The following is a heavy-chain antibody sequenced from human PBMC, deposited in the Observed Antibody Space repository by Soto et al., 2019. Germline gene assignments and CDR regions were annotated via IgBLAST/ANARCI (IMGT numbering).Heavy chain of an antibody. D-gene: IGHD6-13*01. J-gene: IGHJ5*02. Sequence: QLQLQESGPGLVKPSETLSLTCTVSGGSISSSSYYWGWIRQPPGKGLEWIGSIYYSGSTYYNPSLKSRVIISVDTSKNQFSLKLSSVTAADTAVYYCARQEGIAAAGPYNWFDPWGQGTLVTVSS. CDR2: IYYSGST. V-gene: IGHV4-39*01. CDR3: ARQEGIAAAGPYNWFDP. CDR1: GGSISSSSYY.